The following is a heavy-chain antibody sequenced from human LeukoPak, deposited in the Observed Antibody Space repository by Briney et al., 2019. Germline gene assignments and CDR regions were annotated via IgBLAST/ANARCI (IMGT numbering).Heavy chain of an antibody. V-gene: IGHV4-4*07. Sequence: PSETLSLPCVVSGGSINSDFWSWVRQPAGKGLEWIGRVYTNGGTNYNPSLKSRVTISIDTAKNQFSLRVRSVTAADTAIYYCAGGHSGSSAKILYYYYMDVWGKGTTVTVSS. J-gene: IGHJ6*03. D-gene: IGHD1-26*01. CDR3: AGGHSGSSAKILYYYYMDV. CDR1: GGSINSDF. CDR2: VYTNGGT.